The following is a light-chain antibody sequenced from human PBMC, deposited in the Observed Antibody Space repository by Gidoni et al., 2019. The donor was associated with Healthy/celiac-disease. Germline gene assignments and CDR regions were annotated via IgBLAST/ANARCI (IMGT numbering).Light chain of an antibody. Sequence: DIVMTQSPLSLPVTPGEPASISCRSSQSILHSNGYNYLDLYLQKPGQSPKLLIYLGSNRASGVPDRFSGSGSGTDFTLKISRVEAEDVGVYYCMQALQTPYTFGQGTKLEIK. J-gene: IGKJ2*01. CDR3: MQALQTPYT. CDR1: QSILHSNGYNY. CDR2: LGS. V-gene: IGKV2-28*01.